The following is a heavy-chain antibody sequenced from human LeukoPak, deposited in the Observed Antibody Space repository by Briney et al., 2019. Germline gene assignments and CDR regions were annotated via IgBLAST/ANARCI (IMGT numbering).Heavy chain of an antibody. Sequence: PSETLSLTCAVYGGSFSGYYWSWIRQPPGKGLEWIGYIYYSGSANYNPSLKSRVTISVDTSKNQFSLKLRSVTAADTAVYYCARLIYSSGYSLDCHFAYWGQGTLVTVSS. CDR2: IYYSGSA. CDR1: GGSFSGYY. J-gene: IGHJ4*02. CDR3: ARLIYSSGYSLDCHFAY. V-gene: IGHV4-59*08. D-gene: IGHD3-22*01.